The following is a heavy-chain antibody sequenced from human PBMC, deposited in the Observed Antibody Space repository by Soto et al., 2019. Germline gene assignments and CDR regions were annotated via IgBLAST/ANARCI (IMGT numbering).Heavy chain of an antibody. D-gene: IGHD6-6*01. V-gene: IGHV1-18*01. J-gene: IGHJ4*02. CDR3: AREGPLGY. CDR1: GYTFTNYG. CDR2: ISGYNGNT. Sequence: QVQLVQSGAEVKKPGASVKVSCKASGYTFTNYGFSWVRQAPGQGLEWLGWISGYNGNTNYAERLQGRVTMDTDTSASRAYMELKSLRYDDTAVYYCAREGPLGYWGQGTPVTVSS.